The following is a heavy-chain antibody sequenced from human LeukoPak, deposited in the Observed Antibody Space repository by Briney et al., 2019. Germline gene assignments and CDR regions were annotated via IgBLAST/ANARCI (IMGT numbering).Heavy chain of an antibody. V-gene: IGHV3-30*18. CDR3: AKALLTGTYYYYAMDV. J-gene: IGHJ6*02. D-gene: IGHD1-20*01. Sequence: GGSLRLSCAASGFTFSTNGVHWVRQAPGKGLEWVAVISYDGSNKYYADSVKGRFTISRDNSENTLYLQMNSLRAEDTAVYHCAKALLTGTYYYYAMDVWGQGTTVTVSS. CDR2: ISYDGSNK. CDR1: GFTFSTNG.